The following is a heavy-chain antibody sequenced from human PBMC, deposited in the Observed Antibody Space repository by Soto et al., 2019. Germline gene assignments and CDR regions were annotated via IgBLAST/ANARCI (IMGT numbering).Heavy chain of an antibody. CDR3: AKYCAQESDYGMDV. V-gene: IGHV3-30*18. J-gene: IGHJ6*02. Sequence: GGSLRLSCAASGFTFSSYGMHWVRQAPGKGLEWVAYISYNGSNKYYADSVKGRFTISRDNSKNTLYLQMNSLRAEDTAVYYCAKYCAQESDYGMDVWGQGTTVTVSS. D-gene: IGHD2-15*01. CDR2: ISYNGSNK. CDR1: GFTFSSYG.